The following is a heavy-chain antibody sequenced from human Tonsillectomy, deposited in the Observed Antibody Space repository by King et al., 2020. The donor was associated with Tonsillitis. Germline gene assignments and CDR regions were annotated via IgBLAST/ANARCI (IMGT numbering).Heavy chain of an antibody. V-gene: IGHV2-5*01. Sequence: TLKESGPTLVEPTQTLTLTCTFSGFSLGTSYVGVGWIRQPPGKALEWLALIYWNDNYRYSSSLKSRLSITKDTSKNQVALTMTNVDPVDTATYYCSHTERANWAAGSAFDIWGQGTMVTVSS. CDR3: SHTERANWAAGSAFDI. J-gene: IGHJ3*02. D-gene: IGHD6-13*01. CDR2: IYWNDNY. CDR1: GFSLGTSYVG.